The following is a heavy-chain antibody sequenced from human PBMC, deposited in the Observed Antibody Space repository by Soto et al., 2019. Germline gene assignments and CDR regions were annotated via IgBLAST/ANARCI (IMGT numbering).Heavy chain of an antibody. D-gene: IGHD6-19*01. CDR1: GFTFSRYA. J-gene: IGHJ4*02. V-gene: IGHV3-30-3*01. CDR3: ARDPEQWRVLINNPPDY. Sequence: GSLRLSCAASGFTFSRYAMHWVRQAPGKGLEWVAVISYDGSNKYYADSVKGRFTISRDNSKNTLYLQMNSLRAEDTAVYYCARDPEQWRVLINNPPDYWGQGTLVTVSS. CDR2: ISYDGSNK.